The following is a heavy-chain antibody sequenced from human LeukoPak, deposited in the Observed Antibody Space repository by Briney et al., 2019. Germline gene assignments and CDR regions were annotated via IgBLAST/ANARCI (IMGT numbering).Heavy chain of an antibody. J-gene: IGHJ5*02. CDR3: ARSRGASGTVNWFDP. V-gene: IGHV5-51*01. D-gene: IGHD3-10*01. Sequence: GESLKISCETSGYSFTTYWIGWARQRPGTGLEWVGAIYPDDSDTRYSPSFQGQVAISADRSIRTAYLKWNSLKASDTGMYYCARSRGASGTVNWFDPWGQGTLVTVSS. CDR2: IYPDDSDT. CDR1: GYSFTTYW.